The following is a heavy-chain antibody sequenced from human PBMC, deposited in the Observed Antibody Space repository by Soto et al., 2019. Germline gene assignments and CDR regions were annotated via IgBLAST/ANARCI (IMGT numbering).Heavy chain of an antibody. J-gene: IGHJ6*02. CDR3: ARDRSVVPAAIDYYYGMDV. CDR2: ISAYNGNT. D-gene: IGHD2-2*01. Sequence: ASVKVSCKASGYTFTSYGISWVRQAPGQGLEWMGWISAYNGNTNYAQKLQGRVTMTTDTSTSTAYMELRSLRSDDTAVYYCARDRSVVPAAIDYYYGMDVWGQGTTVTVSS. CDR1: GYTFTSYG. V-gene: IGHV1-18*01.